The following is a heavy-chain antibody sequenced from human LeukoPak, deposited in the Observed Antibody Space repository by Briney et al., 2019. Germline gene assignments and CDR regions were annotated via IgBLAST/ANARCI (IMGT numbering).Heavy chain of an antibody. J-gene: IGHJ3*02. Sequence: SETLSLTCAVYGGSFSGYYWSWIRQPPGKGLEWIGEINHSGSTNYNPSLKSRVTISVDTSKNQFSLKLSSVTAADTAVYYCAIVSVGDYVDAFDIWGQGTMVTVSS. CDR1: GGSFSGYY. V-gene: IGHV4-34*01. CDR2: INHSGST. D-gene: IGHD4-17*01. CDR3: AIVSVGDYVDAFDI.